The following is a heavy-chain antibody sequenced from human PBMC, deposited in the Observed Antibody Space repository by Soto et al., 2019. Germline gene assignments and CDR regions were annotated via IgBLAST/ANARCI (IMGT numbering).Heavy chain of an antibody. CDR1: GGSISSNY. V-gene: IGHV4-59*01. Sequence: QVQLQESGPGLVKASETLSLTCTVSGGSISSNYWTWIRQPPGKGLEWIGYVYNSGSTNYNPSLKSRVTILEDTSKSQFSLKVNSMTAADTAVYYCARYRREAVAGYTLDNWGQGILVTVSS. D-gene: IGHD6-13*01. CDR2: VYNSGST. CDR3: ARYRREAVAGYTLDN. J-gene: IGHJ4*02.